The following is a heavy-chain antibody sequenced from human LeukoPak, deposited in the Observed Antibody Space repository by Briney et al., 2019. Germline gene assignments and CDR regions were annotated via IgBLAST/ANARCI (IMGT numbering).Heavy chain of an antibody. Sequence: ASVKVSCKASGYTFTSYGISWVRQAPGQGLEWMGWISAYNGNTNYAQKLQGRVTMTTDTSTSTAYMELRSLRSDDTAVYYCARVPLLPNYDSSGYFQFDYWGQGTLVTVSS. CDR2: ISAYNGNT. CDR3: ARVPLLPNYDSSGYFQFDY. J-gene: IGHJ4*02. CDR1: GYTFTSYG. V-gene: IGHV1-18*01. D-gene: IGHD3-22*01.